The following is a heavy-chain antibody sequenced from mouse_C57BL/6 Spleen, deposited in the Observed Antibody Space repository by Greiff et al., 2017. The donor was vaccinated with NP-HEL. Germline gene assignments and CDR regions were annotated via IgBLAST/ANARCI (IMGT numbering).Heavy chain of an antibody. CDR3: ARIYYDYDGAMDY. CDR2: ISSGSSTI. Sequence: EVKVVESGGGLVKPGGSLKLSCAASGFTFSDYGMHWVRQAPEKGLEWVAYISSGSSTIYYADTVKGRFTISRDNAKNTLFLQMTSLRSEDTAMYYFARIYYDYDGAMDYWGQGTSVTVSS. V-gene: IGHV5-17*01. D-gene: IGHD2-4*01. CDR1: GFTFSDYG. J-gene: IGHJ4*01.